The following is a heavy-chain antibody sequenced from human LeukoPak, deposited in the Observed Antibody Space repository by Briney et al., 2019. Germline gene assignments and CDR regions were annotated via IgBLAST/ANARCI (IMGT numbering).Heavy chain of an antibody. CDR1: GGSIRSSTYY. Sequence: KPSETLSLTCTVSGGSIRSSTYYWGWIRQPPGKGLEWIGSIYYSGSTHFNPSLKGRVTMSVDPSKNHFSLSLSSVTAADTAAYYCARQFMVGSSYFDYWGQGTLVSVSS. CDR3: ARQFMVGSSYFDY. D-gene: IGHD3-10*01. CDR2: IYYSGST. V-gene: IGHV4-39*01. J-gene: IGHJ4*02.